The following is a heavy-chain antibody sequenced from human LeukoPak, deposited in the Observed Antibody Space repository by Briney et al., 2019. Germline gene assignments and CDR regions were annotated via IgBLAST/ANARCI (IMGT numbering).Heavy chain of an antibody. CDR2: INPNSGGT. CDR1: GYSFTDYY. V-gene: IGHV1-2*02. D-gene: IGHD4-17*01. J-gene: IGHJ3*02. Sequence: ASVKVSCKASGYSFTDYYMHWVRQAPGQGLECMGWINPNSGGTVYAQNFQGRVTMTRDTSTSTAYMELTGLRSDDTAMYYCARVPSRYGDSPSWAFDIWGQGTVVTVSS. CDR3: ARVPSRYGDSPSWAFDI.